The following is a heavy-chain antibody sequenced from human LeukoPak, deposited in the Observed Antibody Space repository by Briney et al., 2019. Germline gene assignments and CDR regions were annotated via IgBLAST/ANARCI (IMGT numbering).Heavy chain of an antibody. CDR3: ARGSNFDWFIYFDY. CDR1: GYTFTSYG. J-gene: IGHJ4*02. D-gene: IGHD3-9*01. Sequence: GASVKVSCKASGYTFTSYGISWVRQAPGQGLEWMGWISAYNGNTNYAQKPQGRVTMTTDTSTSTAYMELRSLRSDDTAVYYCARGSNFDWFIYFDYWGQGTLVTVSS. V-gene: IGHV1-18*01. CDR2: ISAYNGNT.